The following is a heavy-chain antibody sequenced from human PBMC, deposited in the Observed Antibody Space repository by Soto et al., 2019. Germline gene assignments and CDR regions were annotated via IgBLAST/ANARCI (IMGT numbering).Heavy chain of an antibody. Sequence: SETLSLTCTVSGGSISSSSYYWGWVRQPPGKGLEWIGSIYYSGSTYYNPSLKSRVTISVDTSKNQFSLKLSSVTAADTAVYYCAAPGPGLAGYSYGPVGYWGQGTLVTVSS. V-gene: IGHV4-39*01. CDR2: IYYSGST. CDR1: GGSISSSSYY. D-gene: IGHD5-18*01. CDR3: AAPGPGLAGYSYGPVGY. J-gene: IGHJ4*02.